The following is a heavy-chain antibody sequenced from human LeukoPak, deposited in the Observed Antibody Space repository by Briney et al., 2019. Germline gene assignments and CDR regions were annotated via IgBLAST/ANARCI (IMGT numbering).Heavy chain of an antibody. V-gene: IGHV5-51*01. J-gene: IGHJ4*02. Sequence: GESLKISCKGSGYSFTSYWIGWVRRMTGKGLEWMGIIYPGDSDTRYSPSFQGQVTISADKSISTAYLQWSSLKASDTAMYYCARIQDWNYARLFDYWGQGTLVTVSS. CDR2: IYPGDSDT. CDR3: ARIQDWNYARLFDY. CDR1: GYSFTSYW. D-gene: IGHD1-7*01.